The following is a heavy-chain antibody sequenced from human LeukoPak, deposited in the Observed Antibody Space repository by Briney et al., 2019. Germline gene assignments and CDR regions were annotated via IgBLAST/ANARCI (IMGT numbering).Heavy chain of an antibody. CDR2: ISAYNGNT. CDR3: ARMVVTATFEGNWFDP. Sequence: ASVKVSCKASGYTFTSYGISWVRQAPGQGLEWMGWISAYNGNTNYAQKLQGRVTITADKSTSTAYMELSSLRSEDTAVYYCARMVVTATFEGNWFDPWGQGTLVTVSS. V-gene: IGHV1-18*01. CDR1: GYTFTSYG. J-gene: IGHJ5*02. D-gene: IGHD2-21*02.